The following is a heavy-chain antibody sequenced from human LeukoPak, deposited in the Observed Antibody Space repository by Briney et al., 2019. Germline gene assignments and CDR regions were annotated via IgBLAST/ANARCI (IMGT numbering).Heavy chain of an antibody. D-gene: IGHD6-13*01. CDR3: ARGGSAIYSSRSYYYYYMDV. CDR1: GGSFSGYY. V-gene: IGHV4-34*01. Sequence: SETLSLTCAVYGGSFSGYYWSWIRQPPGQGLEWIGEINHSGSTNYNPSLKSRVTISVDTSKNQFSLKLSSVTAADTAVYYCARGGSAIYSSRSYYYYYMDVWGKGTTVTVSS. J-gene: IGHJ6*03. CDR2: INHSGST.